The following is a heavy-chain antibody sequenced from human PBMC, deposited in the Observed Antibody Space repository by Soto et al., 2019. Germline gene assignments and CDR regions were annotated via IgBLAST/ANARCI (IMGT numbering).Heavy chain of an antibody. J-gene: IGHJ5*02. CDR3: ARTYIVVPPRGGPGWFDP. CDR1: GYSISSGYY. Sequence: SETLSLTCAVSGYSISSGYYLGWILQPPWKGLEWIGSIYHSGSTYYNPSLKSRVTISVDTSKNQFSLKLSSVTAADTAVYYCARTYIVVPPRGGPGWFDPWGQGTLVTVSS. V-gene: IGHV4-38-2*01. D-gene: IGHD2-2*01. CDR2: IYHSGST.